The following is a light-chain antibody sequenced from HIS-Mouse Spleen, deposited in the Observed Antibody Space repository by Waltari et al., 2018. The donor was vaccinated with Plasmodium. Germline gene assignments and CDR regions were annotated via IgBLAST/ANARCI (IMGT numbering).Light chain of an antibody. Sequence: EIVMTQSPATLSVSPGERATLPCRASQSVSSNLAWYQQKPGQAPRLLIYCASTRATGIPARFSGSGSGTEFTLTISSLQSEDFAVYYCQQYNNWPPYTLGQGTKLEIK. CDR2: CAS. J-gene: IGKJ2*01. V-gene: IGKV3-15*01. CDR3: QQYNNWPPYT. CDR1: QSVSSN.